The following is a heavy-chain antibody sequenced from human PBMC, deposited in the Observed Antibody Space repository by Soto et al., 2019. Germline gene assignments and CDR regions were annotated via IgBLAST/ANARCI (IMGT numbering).Heavy chain of an antibody. V-gene: IGHV1-18*01. D-gene: IGHD3-22*01. Sequence: QVQLVQSGAEVKKPGASVKVSCKASGYTFTSYGISWVRQAPGQGLEWMGWISADNGNTNYAQKLQGRVTMTPDTSTSTAYMELRSLTSDDTAVYYCARGGYDSSGYYYYYYGMDVWGQGTTVTVSS. CDR2: ISADNGNT. CDR1: GYTFTSYG. CDR3: ARGGYDSSGYYYYYYGMDV. J-gene: IGHJ6*02.